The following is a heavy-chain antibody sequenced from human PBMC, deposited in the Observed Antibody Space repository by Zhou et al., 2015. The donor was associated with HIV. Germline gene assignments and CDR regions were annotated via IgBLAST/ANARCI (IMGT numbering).Heavy chain of an antibody. CDR3: ARDQRIGAPDYLDN. Sequence: QVRLVESGGGVVQPGRSLRLSCAASGFIFNNYAMHWVRQAPGKGLEWLAVVSYDDRVKKYGDSAEGRFTISRDDHKNMLYLQMNGLTPEDTALYFCARDQRIGAPDYLDNWGQGTLVTVSS. CDR1: GFIFNNYA. V-gene: IGHV3-30*04. CDR2: VSYDDRVK. D-gene: IGHD2/OR15-2a*01. J-gene: IGHJ4*02.